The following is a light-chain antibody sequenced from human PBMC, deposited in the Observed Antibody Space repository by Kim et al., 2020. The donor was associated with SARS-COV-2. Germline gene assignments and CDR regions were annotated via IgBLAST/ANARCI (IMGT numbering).Light chain of an antibody. CDR1: RSLGGL. J-gene: IGKJ1*01. CDR3: QQYRSYPWT. V-gene: IGKV1-5*03. Sequence: DIQMTQSPSTLSASVGERVTITCRASRSLGGLVAWYQQKPGQAPKLLIYEASTLKSGVPSRFSGSGSETEFTLTTSSLQTDDFATYYCQQYRSYPWTFGQGTKVDIK. CDR2: EAS.